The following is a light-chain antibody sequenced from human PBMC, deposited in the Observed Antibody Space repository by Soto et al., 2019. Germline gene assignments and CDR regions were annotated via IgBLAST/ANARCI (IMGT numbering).Light chain of an antibody. V-gene: IGKV3-11*01. CDR2: DAS. CDR3: QQRSNWPPWT. Sequence: EIVLTQSPATLSLSPGERATLSCRASQSVSNYLAWYQQKPGQAPRLLNYDASNRATGIPARFSGSGSGTDFTLTISSLEPEDFAVYYCQQRSNWPPWTFGQGTKVEIK. J-gene: IGKJ1*01. CDR1: QSVSNY.